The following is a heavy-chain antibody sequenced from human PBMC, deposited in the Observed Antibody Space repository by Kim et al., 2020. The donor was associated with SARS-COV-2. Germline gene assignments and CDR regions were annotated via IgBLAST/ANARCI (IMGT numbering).Heavy chain of an antibody. CDR1: GVSISSYY. Sequence: SETLSLTCSVSGVSISSYYCSWSRNPPAKGLEWIGNSNDSGSTNTNPSPTSQGTITIAADKTQNYLKLSLMTATDTDMAEYSSARGFHWSYCYRSPGYY. J-gene: IGHJ6*01. D-gene: IGHD1-26*01. CDR2: SNDSGST. V-gene: IGHV4-59*01. CDR3: SSARGFHWSYCYRSPGYY.